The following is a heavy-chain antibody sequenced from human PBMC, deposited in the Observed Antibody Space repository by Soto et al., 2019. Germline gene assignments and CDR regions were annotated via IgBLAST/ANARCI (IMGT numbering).Heavy chain of an antibody. CDR1: VFTFSSYS. CDR2: ISSSSYI. D-gene: IGHD3-22*01. V-gene: IGHV3-21*01. J-gene: IGHJ3*02. Sequence: WWSLRLSCSASVFTFSSYSMNWCRQAPGKGLEWVSSISSSSYIYYADSVKGRFTISRDNAKNSLYLQMNSLRAEDTAVYYCARDLDSAGAFDIWGQGTMVT. CDR3: ARDLDSAGAFDI.